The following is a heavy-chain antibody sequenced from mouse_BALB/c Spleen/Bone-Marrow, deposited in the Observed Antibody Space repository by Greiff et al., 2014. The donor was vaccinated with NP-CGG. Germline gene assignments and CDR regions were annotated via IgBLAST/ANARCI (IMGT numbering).Heavy chain of an antibody. Sequence: DVQLQESGGGLVKPGGSLKLSCAASGFTFSSYAMSWVRQSPEKRLEWVAEISSGGSYTYYPDTVTGRFTISRDNAKNTLYLEMSSLRSEGTAMYYCARDHYGYYTMDYWGQGTSVTVSS. CDR1: GFTFSSYA. CDR3: ARDHYGYYTMDY. V-gene: IGHV5-9-4*01. J-gene: IGHJ4*01. D-gene: IGHD1-2*01. CDR2: ISSGGSYT.